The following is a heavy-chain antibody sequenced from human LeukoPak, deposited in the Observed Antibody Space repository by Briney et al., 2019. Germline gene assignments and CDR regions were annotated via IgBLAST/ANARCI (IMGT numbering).Heavy chain of an antibody. CDR1: GCTFTGYY. Sequence: ASVKVSCKASGCTFTGYYMHWVRQAPGQGLEWMGWINPNSGGTNYAQKFQGRVTMTRDTSISTAYMELSRLRSDDTAVYYCASGYYYGSGSYWEYNWFDPWGQGTLVTVSS. CDR3: ASGYYYGSGSYWEYNWFDP. J-gene: IGHJ5*02. CDR2: INPNSGGT. D-gene: IGHD3-10*01. V-gene: IGHV1-2*02.